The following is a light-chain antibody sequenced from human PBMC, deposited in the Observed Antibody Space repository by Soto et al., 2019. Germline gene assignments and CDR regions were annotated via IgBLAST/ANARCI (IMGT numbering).Light chain of an antibody. V-gene: IGKV3-15*01. CDR1: QRGSSN. Sequence: EIVMTQSPATLSVSPGERATLSCSASQRGSSNLAWYQQKPGQAPRLLIYGASTRASGIPARSSGSVSPTEFTLTITSLQSEDFAVYYCQQYNNWITFGQGTRLEIK. CDR2: GAS. J-gene: IGKJ5*01. CDR3: QQYNNWIT.